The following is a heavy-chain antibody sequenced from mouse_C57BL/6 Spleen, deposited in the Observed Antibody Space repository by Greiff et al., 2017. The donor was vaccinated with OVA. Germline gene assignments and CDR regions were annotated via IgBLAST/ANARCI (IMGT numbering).Heavy chain of an antibody. Sequence: VQLQQSGPELVKPGASVKLSCKASGYSFTGYYMNWVKQSPEKSLEWIGEINPSTGGTTYNQKFKAKATLTVDKSSSTAYMQLKSLTSEDSAVYYCARGVTTTYWGQGTLVTVSA. CDR1: GYSFTGYY. CDR3: ARGVTTTY. J-gene: IGHJ3*01. D-gene: IGHD2-1*01. V-gene: IGHV1-42*01. CDR2: INPSTGGT.